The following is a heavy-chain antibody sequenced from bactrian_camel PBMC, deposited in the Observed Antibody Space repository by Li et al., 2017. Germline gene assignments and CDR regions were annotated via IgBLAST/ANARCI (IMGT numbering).Heavy chain of an antibody. Sequence: QVQLVESGGGSVQAGGSLRLSCSVYGDTSNSACMAWFRAAPGKEREGVAAIAKLSGTRYAESVKGRFVISKDNAKNTLYLQMNTLKPEDTALYYCATRTDCGWGSTASLLKVVYQIWGQGTQVTVS. CDR3: ATRTDCGWGSTASLLKVVYQI. V-gene: IGHV3S1*01. CDR2: IAKLSGT. J-gene: IGHJ4*01. D-gene: IGHD5*01. CDR1: GDTSNSAC.